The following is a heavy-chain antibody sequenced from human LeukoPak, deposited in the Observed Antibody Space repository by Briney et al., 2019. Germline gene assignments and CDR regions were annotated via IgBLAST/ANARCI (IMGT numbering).Heavy chain of an antibody. V-gene: IGHV4-39*01. CDR1: GDSISSSTYY. Sequence: NTSETLSLTCTVSGDSISSSTYYWGWIRQPPGKRLEWIGSIYYSGSTYYNPSLKSRVTISVDTSKNQFSLKLSPVTAADTAVYYCASGFNFWSGYYNWYFDPWGQGTLVTVSS. CDR3: ASGFNFWSGYYNWYFDP. J-gene: IGHJ5*02. CDR2: IYYSGST. D-gene: IGHD3-3*01.